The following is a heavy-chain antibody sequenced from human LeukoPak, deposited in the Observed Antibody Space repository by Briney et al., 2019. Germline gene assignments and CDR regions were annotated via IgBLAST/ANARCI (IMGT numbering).Heavy chain of an antibody. CDR2: TSYEGSYK. Sequence: GSLRLSCAASGFTFSSYGMHWVRQAPGKGLEWVAVTSYEGSYKYYADSVKGRFTISRDNPKNTLYLQMSSLRPEDTAVYYCAKTTDEVGAVDYWGQGTLVTVSS. J-gene: IGHJ4*02. V-gene: IGHV3-30*18. CDR1: GFTFSSYG. D-gene: IGHD1-26*01. CDR3: AKTTDEVGAVDY.